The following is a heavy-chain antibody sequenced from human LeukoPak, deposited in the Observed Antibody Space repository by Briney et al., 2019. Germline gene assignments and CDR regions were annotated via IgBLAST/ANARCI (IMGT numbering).Heavy chain of an antibody. CDR3: ARLRISIFGVIQPGAFDI. Sequence: PGGSLRLSCAASGFTFSTYWMSWVRQAPGKGLEWVANIKGDGSEKYYVDSVKGQFTISRDNAKNSLSLQMNSLRAEDTAVYYCARLRISIFGVIQPGAFDIWGQGTMVTVSS. J-gene: IGHJ3*02. D-gene: IGHD3-3*01. V-gene: IGHV3-7*01. CDR1: GFTFSTYW. CDR2: IKGDGSEK.